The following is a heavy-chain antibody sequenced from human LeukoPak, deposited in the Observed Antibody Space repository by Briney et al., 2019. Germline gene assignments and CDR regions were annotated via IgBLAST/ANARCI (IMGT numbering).Heavy chain of an antibody. CDR3: ARVDYYGSSVTNWFDP. CDR1: GFTFSDYY. Sequence: GGSLRLSCAASGFTFSDYYMSWIRQAPGKGLEWVSYISSSGSTIYYADSVKGRFTISRDNAKNSLYLQMNSLRAEDTAVYYCARVDYYGSSVTNWFDPWGQGTLVTVSS. CDR2: ISSSGSTI. J-gene: IGHJ5*02. V-gene: IGHV3-11*04. D-gene: IGHD3-22*01.